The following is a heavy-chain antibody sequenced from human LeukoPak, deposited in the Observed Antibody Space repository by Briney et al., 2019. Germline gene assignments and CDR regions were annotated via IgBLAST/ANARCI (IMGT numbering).Heavy chain of an antibody. CDR1: GGSISRSSYY. CDR3: ARDQWGGIYIHDAFDI. V-gene: IGHV4-39*07. D-gene: IGHD1-26*01. Sequence: PSETLSLTCTVSGGSISRSSYYWGWIRQPPGKGLEWIGSIYYSGSTYYNPSLKSRVTISVDTSKNQFSLKLSSVTAADTAVYYCARDQWGGIYIHDAFDIWGQGTMVTVSS. CDR2: IYYSGST. J-gene: IGHJ3*02.